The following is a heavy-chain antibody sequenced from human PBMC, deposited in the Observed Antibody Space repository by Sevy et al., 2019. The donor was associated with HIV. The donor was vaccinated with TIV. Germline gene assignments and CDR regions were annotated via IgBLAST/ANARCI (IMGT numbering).Heavy chain of an antibody. Sequence: GGSLRLSCAASEITFSTAIRHWVRQAPGKGLEWVAAISYDESKYYADSVKGRLTISRDSSKNTVYLEMSSLRTEDTAVYYCAKEVGTSGRCGYFNYWGQGTLVTVSS. J-gene: IGHJ4*02. CDR2: ISYDESK. V-gene: IGHV3-30*04. D-gene: IGHD6-19*01. CDR1: EITFSTAI. CDR3: AKEVGTSGRCGYFNY.